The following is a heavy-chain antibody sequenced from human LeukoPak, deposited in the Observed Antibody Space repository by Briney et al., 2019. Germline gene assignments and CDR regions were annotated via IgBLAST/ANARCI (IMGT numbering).Heavy chain of an antibody. CDR1: GYTFTVYY. D-gene: IGHD3-22*01. CDR2: FNPNSGGT. J-gene: IGHJ4*02. CDR3: AREYYFDNSGYYGVGDY. Sequence: ASVTVSFKASGYTFTVYYIHWVRQAPGQGLEWMGWFNPNSGGTNYAQEFQGRVTMTRDTSISTAYMELSRLRSDDTAVYYCAREYYFDNSGYYGVGDYWGQGTLVTVSS. V-gene: IGHV1-2*02.